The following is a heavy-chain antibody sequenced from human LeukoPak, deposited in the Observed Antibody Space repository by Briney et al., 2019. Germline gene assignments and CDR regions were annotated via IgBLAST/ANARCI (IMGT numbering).Heavy chain of an antibody. CDR2: INSDGSST. CDR1: GFTFSSYW. Sequence: GGSLRLSCAAPGFTFSSYWMHWVRQAPGKGLVWVSRINSDGSSTSYADSVKGRFTISRDNAKNTLYLQMNSLRAEDTAVYYCARDQYSDSPADYWGQGTLVTVSS. D-gene: IGHD2-15*01. J-gene: IGHJ4*02. CDR3: ARDQYSDSPADY. V-gene: IGHV3-74*01.